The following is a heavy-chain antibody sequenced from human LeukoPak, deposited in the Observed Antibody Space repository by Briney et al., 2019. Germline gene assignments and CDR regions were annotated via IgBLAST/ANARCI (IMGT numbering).Heavy chain of an antibody. J-gene: IGHJ4*02. Sequence: PGGSLRLSCAASGFTVSSNYMSWVRQAPGKGLEWVSVIHSGGNTVYADSVKGQFTISRDNSKNTLYLQMNSLRGEDTAVYYCASGENAQQVLHYWGQGTLVTVSS. CDR1: GFTVSSNY. D-gene: IGHD4-17*01. V-gene: IGHV3-53*05. CDR3: ASGENAQQVLHY. CDR2: IHSGGNT.